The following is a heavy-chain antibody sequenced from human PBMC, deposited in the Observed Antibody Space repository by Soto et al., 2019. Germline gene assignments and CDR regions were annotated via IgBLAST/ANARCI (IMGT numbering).Heavy chain of an antibody. CDR3: ASDNYCSGGSCYNY. CDR1: GYTFTSYG. V-gene: IGHV1-18*01. CDR2: ISAYNGNT. Sequence: ASVKVSCKASGYTFTSYGISWVRQAPGQGLEWMGWISAYNGNTNYAQKLQGRVTMTTDTSTSTAYMELRSLRSDDTAVYYCASDNYCSGGSCYNYWGQGTLVTVSS. D-gene: IGHD2-15*01. J-gene: IGHJ4*02.